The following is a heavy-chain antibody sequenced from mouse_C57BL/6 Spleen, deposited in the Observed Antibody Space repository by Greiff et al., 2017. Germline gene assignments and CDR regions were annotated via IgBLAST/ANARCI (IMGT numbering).Heavy chain of an antibody. CDR3: ARRVDSSGYDAMDY. V-gene: IGHV1-19*01. Sequence: VQLQQSGPVLVKPGASVKMSCKASGYTFTDYYMNWVKQSHGKSLEWIGVINPYNGGTSYNQKFKGKATLTVDKSSSTAYMELNSLTSEDSAVYYCARRVDSSGYDAMDYWGQGTSVTVSS. J-gene: IGHJ4*01. D-gene: IGHD3-2*02. CDR1: GYTFTDYY. CDR2: INPYNGGT.